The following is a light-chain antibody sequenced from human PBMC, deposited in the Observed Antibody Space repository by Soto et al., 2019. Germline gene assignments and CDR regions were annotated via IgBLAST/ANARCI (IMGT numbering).Light chain of an antibody. J-gene: IGKJ1*01. CDR3: QQHNSPPRT. V-gene: IGKV3-20*01. CDR2: GAS. Sequence: EIVLTQSPGSLSLSPGERATLSCRASQSVSSYLAWYQQKPGQAPRPLIYGASSRASGVPDRFSGSGFGTDFTLTISRLEPEDFAVYYCQQHNSPPRTFGQGTNVEIK. CDR1: QSVSSY.